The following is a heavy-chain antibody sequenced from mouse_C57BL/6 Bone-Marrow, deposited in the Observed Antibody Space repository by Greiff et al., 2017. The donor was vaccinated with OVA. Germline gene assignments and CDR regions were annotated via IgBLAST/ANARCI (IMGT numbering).Heavy chain of an antibody. D-gene: IGHD2-9*01. J-gene: IGHJ3*01. CDR3: ARPSPTMVTD. CDR1: GYTFTSYG. V-gene: IGHV1-81*01. Sequence: QVQLKESGAELARPGASVKLSCKASGYTFTSYGISWVKQRTGQGLEWIGEIYPRSGNTYYNEKFKGKATLTADKSSSTAYMELRSLTSEDSAVYFCARPSPTMVTDWGQGTLVTVSA. CDR2: IYPRSGNT.